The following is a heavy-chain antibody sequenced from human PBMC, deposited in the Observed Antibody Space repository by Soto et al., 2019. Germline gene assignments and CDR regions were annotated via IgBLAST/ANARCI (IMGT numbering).Heavy chain of an antibody. Sequence: EVHLLESGGDSVQPGGSLRLSCAATGFTFNPYTMSWVRQSPGKGLEWVSSIIGSDGSTYYADSVKGRFTISRDNSKNTLYLEMNGPRVEDTAVYYCAKDMRPDGAWDFDYWGQGTLVTVSS. CDR1: GFTFNPYT. D-gene: IGHD4-17*01. CDR2: IIGSDGST. V-gene: IGHV3-23*01. J-gene: IGHJ4*02. CDR3: AKDMRPDGAWDFDY.